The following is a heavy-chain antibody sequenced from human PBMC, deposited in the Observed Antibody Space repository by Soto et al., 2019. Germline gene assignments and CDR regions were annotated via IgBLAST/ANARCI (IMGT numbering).Heavy chain of an antibody. CDR2: IIPIFGTA. J-gene: IGHJ6*02. V-gene: IGHV1-69*01. D-gene: IGHD5-18*01. CDR1: GGTFSSYA. Sequence: QVQLVQSGAEVKKPGSSVKVSCKASGGTFSSYAISWVRQAPGQGLEWMGGIIPIFGTANYAQKFQGRVTITADESTSTAYMELSSLRSEDTAVYYCARDMDTAMVSPHYYGMDVWGQGTTVTVSS. CDR3: ARDMDTAMVSPHYYGMDV.